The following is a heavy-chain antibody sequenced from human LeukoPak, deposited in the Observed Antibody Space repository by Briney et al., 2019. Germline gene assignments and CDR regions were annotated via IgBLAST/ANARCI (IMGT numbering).Heavy chain of an antibody. D-gene: IGHD6-19*01. CDR1: AFTFSNHG. CDR2: ITGNGGST. V-gene: IGHV3-23*01. J-gene: IGHJ4*02. Sequence: GGSLRPSCEGSAFTFSNHGMSWVRQAPGKGLEWVSSITGNGGSTYYADSVRGRFTISRDNSKTMVYLQMSSLRAEDTAIYYCTRERNPSGYSSGWYSYGWDYWGQGTLVTVSS. CDR3: TRERNPSGYSSGWYSYGWDY.